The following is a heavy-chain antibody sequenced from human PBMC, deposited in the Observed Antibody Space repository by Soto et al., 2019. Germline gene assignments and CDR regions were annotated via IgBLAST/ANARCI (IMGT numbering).Heavy chain of an antibody. CDR3: ARDGIVGALPGGY. CDR1: GFTVSSNY. J-gene: IGHJ4*02. CDR2: IYSGGST. D-gene: IGHD1-26*01. V-gene: IGHV3-53*01. Sequence: EVQLVESGGGLIQPGGSLRLSCAASGFTVSSNYMSWVRQAPGKGLEWVSVIYSGGSTYYADSVKGRFTISRDNSKNTLYLQMNCLRVEDSAVYYCARDGIVGALPGGYWGQGTLVTVSS.